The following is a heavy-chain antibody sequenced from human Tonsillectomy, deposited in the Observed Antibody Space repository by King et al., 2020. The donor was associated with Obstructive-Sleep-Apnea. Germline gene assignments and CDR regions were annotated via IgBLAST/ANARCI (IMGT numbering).Heavy chain of an antibody. V-gene: IGHV4-39*07. CDR3: ARVKWELLPKYNWFDP. D-gene: IGHD1-26*01. CDR2: IYYSGST. Sequence: LQLQESGPGLVKPSETLSLTCTVSGGSISSSSYYWGWIRQPPGKGLEWIGSIYYSGSTYYNPSLKSRVTISVDTSENQFSLKLSSVTAADTAVYYCARVKWELLPKYNWFDPWGQGTLVTVSS. CDR1: GGSISSSSYY. J-gene: IGHJ5*02.